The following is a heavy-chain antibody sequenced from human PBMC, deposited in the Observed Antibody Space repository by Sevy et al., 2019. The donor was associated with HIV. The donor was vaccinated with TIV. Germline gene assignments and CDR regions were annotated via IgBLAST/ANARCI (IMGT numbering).Heavy chain of an antibody. CDR3: ARVGDCSSTSCYYGLRFGELRVESGWFDP. D-gene: IGHD2-2*01. V-gene: IGHV1-46*01. CDR2: INPSGGST. J-gene: IGHJ5*02. Sequence: ASVKVSCKASGYTFTSYYMHWVRQAPGQGLEWMGIINPSGGSTSYAQKFQGRVTMTRETSTRTVYMELSSLRSEDTAMYYCARVGDCSSTSCYYGLRFGELRVESGWFDPWGQGTLVTVSS. CDR1: GYTFTSYY.